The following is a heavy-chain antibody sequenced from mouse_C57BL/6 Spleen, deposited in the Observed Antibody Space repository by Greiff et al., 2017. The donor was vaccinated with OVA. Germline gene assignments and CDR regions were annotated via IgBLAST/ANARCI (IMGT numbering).Heavy chain of an antibody. CDR1: GYTFTSYW. CDR3: ARGYYGSTHYAMDY. V-gene: IGHV1-52*01. J-gene: IGHJ4*01. Sequence: QVQLQQPGAELVRPGSSVKLSCKASGYTFTSYWMHWVKPRPIQGLEWIGNIDPSDSETHYNQKFKDKATLTVDKSSSTAYMQLSSLTSEDSAVYYFARGYYGSTHYAMDYWGQGTSVTVSS. CDR2: IDPSDSET. D-gene: IGHD1-1*01.